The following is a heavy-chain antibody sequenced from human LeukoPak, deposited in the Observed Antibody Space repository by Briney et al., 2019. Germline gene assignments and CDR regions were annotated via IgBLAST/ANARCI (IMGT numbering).Heavy chain of an antibody. CDR3: AHMYCSKINCPHYFEC. D-gene: IGHD2-2*01. CDR2: IYWNDDK. CDR1: GFSLSSSGVG. V-gene: IGHV2-5*01. J-gene: IGHJ4*02. Sequence: SGPTLVKPTQTLTLTCSFSGFSLSSSGVGVGWIRQPPGKALEWLALIYWNDDKRYSPSLKSRLTITKDTSKNQVVLTMTNMDPVDTATYYCAHMYCSKINCPHYFECWGQGTLVTVPS.